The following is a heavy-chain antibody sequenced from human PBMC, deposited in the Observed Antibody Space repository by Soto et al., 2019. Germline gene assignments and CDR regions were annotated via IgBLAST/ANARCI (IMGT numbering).Heavy chain of an antibody. D-gene: IGHD2-15*01. CDR1: GFSLSTSGVG. V-gene: IGHV2-5*02. J-gene: IGHJ4*02. Sequence: QITLKESGPTLVKPTQTLTLTCTFSGFSLSTSGVGVGWIRQPPGKALEWLALIYWDDDKRYSPSLKSRLTITKDTSKNQVVLTMTNMDPVDTATYYCAPSWGYCSGGSCYLPLDYWGQGTLVTVSS. CDR2: IYWDDDK. CDR3: APSWGYCSGGSCYLPLDY.